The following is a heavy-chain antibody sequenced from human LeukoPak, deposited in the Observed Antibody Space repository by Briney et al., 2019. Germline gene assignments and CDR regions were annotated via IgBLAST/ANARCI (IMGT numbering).Heavy chain of an antibody. Sequence: PSETLSLTCTVTGDSISPYCWSWIRRPPGKGLEWIGYVFTSGTTHYNPSLKSRVTMSVDTSKNQFSLRLGSVTAADTAVYYCARHAWKNGNNYDRWFDPWGLGTLVTVSS. CDR2: VFTSGTT. D-gene: IGHD1/OR15-1a*01. V-gene: IGHV4-4*09. CDR1: GDSISPYC. J-gene: IGHJ5*02. CDR3: ARHAWKNGNNYDRWFDP.